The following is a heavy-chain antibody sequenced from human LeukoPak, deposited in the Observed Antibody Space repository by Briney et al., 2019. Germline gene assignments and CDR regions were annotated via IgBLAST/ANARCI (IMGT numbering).Heavy chain of an antibody. CDR3: ACYGIAPPY. D-gene: IGHD2-15*01. CDR1: GFTFSSYW. Sequence: GGSLRLSCAASGFTFSSYWMHWVRQAPGKGLVWVSHINNDGSSTSHADSVKGRFTISRDNAKNTLYLQMNSLRTGDTAVYYCACYGIAPPYWGQGTLVTVSS. CDR2: INNDGSST. V-gene: IGHV3-74*01. J-gene: IGHJ4*02.